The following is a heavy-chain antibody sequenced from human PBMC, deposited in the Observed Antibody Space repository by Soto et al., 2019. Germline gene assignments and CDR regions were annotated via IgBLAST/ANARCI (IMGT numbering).Heavy chain of an antibody. V-gene: IGHV3-7*01. Sequence: HPGGSLRLSCGASGFIFSSHWMTWVRQAPGKGLEWVANIKPDGSDKYYVDSVKGRFTIYRDNAEHSLYLQMSSLRAEDTAVYYCARLYGTVSTFDYWGQGALVTVSS. CDR3: ARLYGTVSTFDY. CDR2: IKPDGSDK. D-gene: IGHD1-26*01. CDR1: GFIFSSHW. J-gene: IGHJ4*02.